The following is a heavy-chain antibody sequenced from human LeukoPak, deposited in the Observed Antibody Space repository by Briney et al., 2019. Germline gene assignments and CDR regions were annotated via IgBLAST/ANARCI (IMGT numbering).Heavy chain of an antibody. CDR2: LNYNGGNT. V-gene: IGHV3-23*01. CDR1: GFTFSTYA. J-gene: IGHJ6*02. Sequence: GGSLRLSCAASGFTFSTYAMTWLRQAPGKGLEWVSALNYNGGNTYYADSVKGRFTISRDNSKNMLYLQMNSLRAEDTAVYYCATDAGGSPDYYYYYGMDVWGQGTTVTVSS. CDR3: ATDAGGSPDYYYYYGMDV. D-gene: IGHD2-8*02.